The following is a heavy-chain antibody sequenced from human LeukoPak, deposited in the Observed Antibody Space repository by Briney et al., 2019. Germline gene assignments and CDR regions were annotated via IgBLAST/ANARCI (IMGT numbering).Heavy chain of an antibody. CDR1: GGSISSGGYY. Sequence: SETLSLTCTVSGGSISSGGYYWSWIRQHPGKGLEWIGYIYYSGSAYYNPSLTSRVTISVDTSKNQFSLKLSSVTAADTAVYYCARLQNDFRAYYFDYWGQGTLVTVSS. CDR2: IYYSGSA. J-gene: IGHJ4*02. CDR3: ARLQNDFRAYYFDY. D-gene: IGHD3-3*01. V-gene: IGHV4-31*03.